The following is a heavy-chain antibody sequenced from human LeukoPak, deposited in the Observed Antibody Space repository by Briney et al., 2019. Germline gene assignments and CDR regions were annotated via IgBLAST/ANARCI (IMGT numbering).Heavy chain of an antibody. CDR1: GGSINSYY. CDR2: IYTSGST. V-gene: IGHV4-4*07. J-gene: IGHJ3*02. D-gene: IGHD3-10*01. CDR3: ARDPNYYGSGTRGAFDI. Sequence: SETLSLTCTVSGGSINSYYWSWIRQPAGRGLEWIGRIYTSGSTNYNPSLKSRVTMSVDTSKNQFSLKLSSVTAADTAVYYCARDPNYYGSGTRGAFDIWGQGTMVTVSS.